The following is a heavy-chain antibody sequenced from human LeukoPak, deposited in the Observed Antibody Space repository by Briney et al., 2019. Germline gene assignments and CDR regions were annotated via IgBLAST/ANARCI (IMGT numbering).Heavy chain of an antibody. D-gene: IGHD6-19*01. CDR1: EYTFTSYD. Sequence: GASVKVSCKASEYTFTSYDINWVLQATGQGLEWMGWMNPNSGNTGYAQKFQGRVTMTRNTSISTAYMELSSLRSEDTAVYYCASGYSSGWFPFDYWGQGTLVTVSS. J-gene: IGHJ4*02. CDR3: ASGYSSGWFPFDY. V-gene: IGHV1-8*01. CDR2: MNPNSGNT.